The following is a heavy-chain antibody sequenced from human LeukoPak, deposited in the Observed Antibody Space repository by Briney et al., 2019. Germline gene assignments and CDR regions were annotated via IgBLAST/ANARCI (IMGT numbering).Heavy chain of an antibody. V-gene: IGHV4-59*01. CDR1: GGSISTYY. CDR2: IYYSGST. J-gene: IGHJ4*02. CDR3: ARGYSGSSYYFDV. D-gene: IGHD5-12*01. Sequence: SETLSLTCIVSGGSISTYYWSWIRQPPGKGLEWIGYIYYSGSTNYNPSLESRVTISVDTSKNHFSLNVTSVTAADTAVYYCARGYSGSSYYFDVWGQGTLVTVPS.